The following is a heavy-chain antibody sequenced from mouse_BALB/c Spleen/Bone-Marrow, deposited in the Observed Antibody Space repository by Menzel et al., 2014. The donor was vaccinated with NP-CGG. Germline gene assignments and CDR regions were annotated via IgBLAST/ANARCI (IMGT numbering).Heavy chain of an antibody. J-gene: IGHJ2*01. D-gene: IGHD2-2*01. CDR2: INPSTSYT. CDR1: GYTFTSYW. Sequence: QVQLKESGAELAKPGASVKMSCKASGYTFTSYWMHWVKQRPGQGLEWIGYINPSTSYTEYNQKFKDKATLTADKSSSTAYMQLSSLTSEDSAVYYCARSGGYDGFSYWGQGTTLTVSS. V-gene: IGHV1-7*01. CDR3: ARSGGYDGFSY.